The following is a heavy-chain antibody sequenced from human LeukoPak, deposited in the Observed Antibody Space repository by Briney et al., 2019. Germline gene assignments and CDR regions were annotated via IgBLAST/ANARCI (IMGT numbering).Heavy chain of an antibody. V-gene: IGHV3-9*01. CDR1: GFTFHDYA. CDR2: VSWNSGTI. Sequence: GGSLRLSCAASGFTFHDYAMHWVRQAPGKGLEWVSGVSWNSGTIGYADSVKGRFTISRDNSKYTLFLQMNSLRAEDTAVYYCARDPNGDYIGAFDMWGPGTMVTVS. D-gene: IGHD4-17*01. J-gene: IGHJ3*02. CDR3: ARDPNGDYIGAFDM.